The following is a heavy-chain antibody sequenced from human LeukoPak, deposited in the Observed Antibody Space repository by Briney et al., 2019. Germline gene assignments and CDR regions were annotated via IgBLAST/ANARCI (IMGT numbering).Heavy chain of an antibody. D-gene: IGHD3-9*01. CDR3: ASLTYDILTGPHDYYYYGMDV. V-gene: IGHV1-2*02. J-gene: IGHJ6*02. CDR2: INPNSGGT. Sequence: ASVKVSCKASGYTFTGYYMHWVRQAPGQGLEWMGWINPNSGGTNYAQKFQGRATMTRDTSISTAYMELSRLRSDDTAVYYCASLTYDILTGPHDYYYYGMDVWGQGTTVTVSS. CDR1: GYTFTGYY.